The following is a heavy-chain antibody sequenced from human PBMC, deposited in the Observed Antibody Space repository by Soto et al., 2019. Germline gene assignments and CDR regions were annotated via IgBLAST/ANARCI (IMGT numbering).Heavy chain of an antibody. J-gene: IGHJ4*02. Sequence: SETLSLTCTVSGGSISSYCCNCIRQPSGKGLEWIGRIDNSGSTSYNPSLKSGITMSADTSRNQFSLKLNSVTAADTAVYYCARAAQDFWSGSFDYCGQGALVT. CDR1: GGSISSYC. V-gene: IGHV4-4*07. D-gene: IGHD3-3*01. CDR3: ARAAQDFWSGSFDY. CDR2: IDNSGST.